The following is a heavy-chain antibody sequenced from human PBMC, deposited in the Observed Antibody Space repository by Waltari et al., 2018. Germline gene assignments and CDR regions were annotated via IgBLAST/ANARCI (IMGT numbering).Heavy chain of an antibody. D-gene: IGHD6-6*01. V-gene: IGHV1-24*01. CDR3: ATLVRSSSSFYFYAMDV. Sequence: QVLMVQSGAEVKKPGASVKVSCRVSGTPLIASAMPWVGQAPGKGLEWVGGYDPEEGGTIYAQKFQGRVTMTEDTSTDTAFMELSSLRSEDTAVYYCATLVRSSSSFYFYAMDVWGQGTTVTVSS. J-gene: IGHJ6*02. CDR2: YDPEEGGT. CDR1: GTPLIASA.